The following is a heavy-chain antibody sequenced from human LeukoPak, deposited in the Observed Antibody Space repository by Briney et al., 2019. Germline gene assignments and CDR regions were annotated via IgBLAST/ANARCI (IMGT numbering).Heavy chain of an antibody. CDR2: IYSNGST. CDR1: DFTVSSNY. Sequence: PGGSLRLSCATSDFTVSSNYMSWVRPAPGKGLEWGSIIYSNGSTYYADSMKGRFTISRDNSKNTLYLQMNSLRAEDTAVYYCARFYSSGSFGAFDIWGQGTMVTVSS. J-gene: IGHJ3*02. CDR3: ARFYSSGSFGAFDI. V-gene: IGHV3-53*01. D-gene: IGHD6-19*01.